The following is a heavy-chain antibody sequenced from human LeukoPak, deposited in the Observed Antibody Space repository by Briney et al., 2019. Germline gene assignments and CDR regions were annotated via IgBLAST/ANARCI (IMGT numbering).Heavy chain of an antibody. CDR2: INHSGST. CDR1: GGSFSGYY. Sequence: SETLSLTCAVYGGSFSGYYWSWIRQPPGKGLEWIGEINHSGSTNYNPSLKSRVTISVDTSKNQFSLKLSSVTAADTAVYYCARGGSSSWYRTLYFDYWGQGTLVTVSP. CDR3: ARGGSSSWYRTLYFDY. V-gene: IGHV4-34*01. D-gene: IGHD6-13*01. J-gene: IGHJ4*02.